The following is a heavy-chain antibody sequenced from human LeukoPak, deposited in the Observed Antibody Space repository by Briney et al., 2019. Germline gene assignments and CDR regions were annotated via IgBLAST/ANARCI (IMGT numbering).Heavy chain of an antibody. CDR1: GYTFTSYA. D-gene: IGHD6-13*01. J-gene: IGHJ3*02. CDR3: ARVGKGIAAAGSKDDAFDI. Sequence: ASVKVSCKASGYTFTSYAMHWVRQAPGQRLEWMGWINAGNGNTKYSQKFQGRVTITRDTSASTAYMELSSLRSEDTAVYYCARVGKGIAAAGSKDDAFDIWGQGTMVTVSS. CDR2: INAGNGNT. V-gene: IGHV1-3*01.